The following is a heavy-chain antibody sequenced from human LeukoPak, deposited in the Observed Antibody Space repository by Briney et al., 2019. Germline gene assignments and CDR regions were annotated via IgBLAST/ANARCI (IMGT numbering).Heavy chain of an antibody. Sequence: ASVKVSCKASGYTFTSYGISWARQAPGQGLEWMGWISAYNGNTNYAQKLQGRVTMTTDTSTSTAYMELRSLGSDDTAVYYCARDGIVATITFAFDYWGQGTLVTVSS. V-gene: IGHV1-18*01. CDR2: ISAYNGNT. J-gene: IGHJ4*02. CDR3: ARDGIVATITFAFDY. D-gene: IGHD5-12*01. CDR1: GYTFTSYG.